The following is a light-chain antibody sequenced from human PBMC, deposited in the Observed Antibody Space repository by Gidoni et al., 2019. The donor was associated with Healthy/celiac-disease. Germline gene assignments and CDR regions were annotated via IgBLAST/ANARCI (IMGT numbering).Light chain of an antibody. CDR1: QSVSSSN. Sequence: EIVLTQSPGTLSLSPGESATFSCRASQSVSSSNLAWYQQKPGQAPRHLIYGASSRATGIPDRFSGSGSGTDFTLTISRLEPEDFAVYYCQQYGSSPLFTFGPGTKVEIK. CDR2: GAS. V-gene: IGKV3-20*01. J-gene: IGKJ3*01. CDR3: QQYGSSPLFT.